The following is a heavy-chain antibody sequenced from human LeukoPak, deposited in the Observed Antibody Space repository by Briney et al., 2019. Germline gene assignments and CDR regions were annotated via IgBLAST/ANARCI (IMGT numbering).Heavy chain of an antibody. J-gene: IGHJ4*02. CDR2: ISSSGSTI. D-gene: IGHD3-3*01. CDR1: GFTFSDYY. V-gene: IGHV3-11*01. CDR3: ARDSTADFWSGLYYFDY. Sequence: GGSLRLSCAASGFTFSDYYMSWIRQAPGKGLEWVSYISSSGSTIYYADSVKDRFTISRDNAKNSLYLQMNSLRAEDTAVYYCARDSTADFWSGLYYFDYWGQGTLVTVSS.